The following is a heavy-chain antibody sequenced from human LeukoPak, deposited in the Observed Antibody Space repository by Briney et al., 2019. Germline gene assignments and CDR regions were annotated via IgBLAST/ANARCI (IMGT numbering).Heavy chain of an antibody. V-gene: IGHV5-51*01. J-gene: IGHJ3*01. CDR1: GYSFTTYW. CDR2: IYPGDSDT. D-gene: IGHD4-17*01. CDR3: ASRRYPPDFGDYSDTFDF. Sequence: GESLKISCKASGYSFTTYWIGWVRQMPGKGLEWMGIIYPGDSDTRYSPSFQGQVTISADKSISTAYLQWNSLKASDTAMYYCASRRYPPDFGDYSDTFDFWGQGTMVTVSS.